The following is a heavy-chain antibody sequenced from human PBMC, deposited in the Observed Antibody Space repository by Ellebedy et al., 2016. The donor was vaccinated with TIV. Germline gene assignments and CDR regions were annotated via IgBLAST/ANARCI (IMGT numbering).Heavy chain of an antibody. V-gene: IGHV3-23*01. J-gene: IGHJ6*02. Sequence: GESLKISCAASGLTFSSHAMSWVRQAPGKGLEWVSGISGSGGSTYYAESVKGRFTISRDNSKNTLYLQMNSLRAEDTAVYYCAKVRYYCGSTTCLTPHGLDVWGQGTTVTVS. CDR1: GLTFSSHA. D-gene: IGHD2-2*01. CDR3: AKVRYYCGSTTCLTPHGLDV. CDR2: ISGSGGST.